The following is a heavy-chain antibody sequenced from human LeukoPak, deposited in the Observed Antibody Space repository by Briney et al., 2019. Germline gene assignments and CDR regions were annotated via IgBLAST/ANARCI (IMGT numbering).Heavy chain of an antibody. V-gene: IGHV4-59*11. D-gene: IGHD4-17*01. CDR3: ARDLITVTKGFDI. CDR1: GDSFSSHY. CDR2: ISFRGST. Sequence: SETLSLTCTVSGDSFSSHYWTWFRRPPGRGLGGIGYISFRGSTNYNPPLKSRVTISIDTSKNQFSLKLSSVTAADTAVYYCARDLITVTKGFDIWGQGTMVSVSS. J-gene: IGHJ3*02.